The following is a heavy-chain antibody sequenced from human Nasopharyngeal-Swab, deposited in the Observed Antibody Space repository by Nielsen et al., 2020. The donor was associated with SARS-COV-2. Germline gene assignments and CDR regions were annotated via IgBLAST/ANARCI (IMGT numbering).Heavy chain of an antibody. CDR3: AKDLYCSSTSCYEGYYYYYGMDV. J-gene: IGHJ6*02. D-gene: IGHD2-2*01. CDR2: ISWNSGNK. V-gene: IGHV3-9*01. CDR1: GFSFDDYA. Sequence: SLKISCAASGFSFDDYAMHWVRQPPGKGLEWVSRISWNSGNKHYADSVKGRFTISRDNAKNSLYLQMNSLRAEDTALYYCAKDLYCSSTSCYEGYYYYYGMDVWGQGTTVTVSS.